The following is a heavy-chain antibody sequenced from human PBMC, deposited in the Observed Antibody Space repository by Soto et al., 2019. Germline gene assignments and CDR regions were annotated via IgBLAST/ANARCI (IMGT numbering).Heavy chain of an antibody. CDR2: ISSSSSYI. V-gene: IGHV3-21*01. CDR3: AREKGYVDTAMVPADPFDY. D-gene: IGHD5-18*01. J-gene: IGHJ4*02. Sequence: PGGSLRLSCAASGFTFSSYSMNWVRQAPGKGLEWVSSISSSSSYIYYADSVKGRFTISRDNAKNSLYLQMNSLRAEDTAVYYCAREKGYVDTAMVPADPFDYWGQGTLVTVSS. CDR1: GFTFSSYS.